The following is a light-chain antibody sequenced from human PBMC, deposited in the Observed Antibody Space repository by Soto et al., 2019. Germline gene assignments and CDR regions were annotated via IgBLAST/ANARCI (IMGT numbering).Light chain of an antibody. CDR2: WAS. V-gene: IGKV4-1*01. J-gene: IGKJ2*01. CDR3: QQYYRTLVYT. Sequence: DIVMTQSPDSLAVSLGERATINCKSSQTILYSSNNKNYLAWYQQKPGQPPKLLIYWASTRESGVPDRFSGSGSGTDFTLTISCLQPEDVAVYYCQQYYRTLVYTFGQGTKLEIK. CDR1: QTILYSSNNKNY.